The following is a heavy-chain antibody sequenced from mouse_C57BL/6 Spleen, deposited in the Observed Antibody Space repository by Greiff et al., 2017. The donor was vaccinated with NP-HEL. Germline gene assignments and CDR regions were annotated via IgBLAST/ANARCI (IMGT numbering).Heavy chain of an antibody. CDR1: GYTFTSYW. J-gene: IGHJ2*01. CDR3: ARGGYYGSSPHDYFDY. V-gene: IGHV1-59*01. D-gene: IGHD1-1*01. CDR2: IDPSDSYT. Sequence: QVQLQQPGAELVRPGTSVKLSCKASGYTFTSYWMHWVKQRPGQGLEWIGVIDPSDSYTNYNQKFKGKATLTVDTSSSTAYMQLSSLTSEDSAVYYCARGGYYGSSPHDYFDYWGQGTTLTVSS.